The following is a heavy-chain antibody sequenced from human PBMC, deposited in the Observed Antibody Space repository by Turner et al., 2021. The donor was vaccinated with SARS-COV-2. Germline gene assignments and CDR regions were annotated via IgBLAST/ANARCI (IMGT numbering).Heavy chain of an antibody. Sequence: EVQQVESGGGLVKPGGSVRLSCASSGFPCSNNSMNWFRQPPEKGLEWDSSISSSSSDIYYANSVKGRLTISRDNAKNILYLQMNSLRAEDTAVYFCARSRWHYYDSSGYYPDAFDIWGQGTMVTVSS. CDR1: GFPCSNNS. D-gene: IGHD3-22*01. J-gene: IGHJ3*02. CDR2: ISSSSSDI. V-gene: IGHV3-21*01. CDR3: ARSRWHYYDSSGYYPDAFDI.